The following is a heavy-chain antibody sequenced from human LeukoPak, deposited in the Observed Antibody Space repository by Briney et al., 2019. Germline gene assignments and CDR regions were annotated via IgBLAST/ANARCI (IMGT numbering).Heavy chain of an antibody. CDR2: ISSSCRYI. V-gene: IGHV3-21*01. CDR1: GFSFSTYS. D-gene: IGHD6-19*01. J-gene: IGHJ6*02. Sequence: GGSLRLSCAASGFSFSTYSMNWVRQAPGKGLEWVSSISSSCRYIYYADSVKGRFTISRDNSKNSLYLQMNSLRVEDTAVYYCARDLILVAGTRLWGMDVWGQGTTVTVSS. CDR3: ARDLILVAGTRLWGMDV.